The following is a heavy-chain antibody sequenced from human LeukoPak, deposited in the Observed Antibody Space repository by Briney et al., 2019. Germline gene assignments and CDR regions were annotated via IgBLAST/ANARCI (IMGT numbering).Heavy chain of an antibody. CDR3: AKESGYSSGWWAEFVRSYYFDY. CDR1: GFTFSSYG. Sequence: PGRSLRLSCAASGFTFSSYGMHWVRQAPGKGLEWVAVISYDGSNKYYADSVKGRFTISRDNSKNTLYLQMNSLRAEDTAVYYYAKESGYSSGWWAEFVRSYYFDYWGQGTLVTVSS. CDR2: ISYDGSNK. J-gene: IGHJ4*02. V-gene: IGHV3-30*18. D-gene: IGHD6-19*01.